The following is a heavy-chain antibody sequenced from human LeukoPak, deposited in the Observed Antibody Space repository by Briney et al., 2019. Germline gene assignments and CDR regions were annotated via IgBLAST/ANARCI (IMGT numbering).Heavy chain of an antibody. Sequence: GRSLRLSCAASGFTFSSFALHWVRQAPGKGLQWVAVISYDGNNKYYAHSVKGRFTISRDNSKNTLYLQMNNLRAQDTAVYYCARVGRGYSFNVYCFDYWGQGTLVTVSS. CDR2: ISYDGNNK. J-gene: IGHJ4*02. CDR1: GFTFSSFA. V-gene: IGHV3-30*01. CDR3: ARVGRGYSFNVYCFDY. D-gene: IGHD5-18*01.